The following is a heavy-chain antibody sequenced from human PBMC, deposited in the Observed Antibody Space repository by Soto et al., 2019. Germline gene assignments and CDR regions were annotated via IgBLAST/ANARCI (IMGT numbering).Heavy chain of an antibody. Sequence: LSLTCTVSGGSISSGGYYWSWIRQHPGKGLEWIGYIYYSGSTYYNPSLKSRVTISVDTSKNQFSLKLSSVTAADTAVYYCARDRECSGGTCYNYFDYWGQGTLVTVSS. V-gene: IGHV4-31*03. D-gene: IGHD2-15*01. CDR2: IYYSGST. CDR1: GGSISSGGYY. J-gene: IGHJ4*02. CDR3: ARDRECSGGTCYNYFDY.